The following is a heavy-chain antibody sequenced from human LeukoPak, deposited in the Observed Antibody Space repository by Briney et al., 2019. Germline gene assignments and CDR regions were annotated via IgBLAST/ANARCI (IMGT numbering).Heavy chain of an antibody. CDR2: IKQDGSEK. J-gene: IGHJ4*02. D-gene: IGHD6-19*01. CDR3: ARSWLAVAAQGL. V-gene: IGHV3-7*01. CDR1: GGSFSGYY. Sequence: ETLSLTCAVYGGSFSGYYWSWIRQPPGKGLEWVANIKQDGSEKYYVDSVKGRFTISRDNAKNSLYLQMNSLRAEDTAVYYCARSWLAVAAQGLWGQGTLVTVSS.